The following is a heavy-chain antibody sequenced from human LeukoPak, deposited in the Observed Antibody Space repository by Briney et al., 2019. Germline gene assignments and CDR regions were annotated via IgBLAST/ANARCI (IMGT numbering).Heavy chain of an antibody. CDR3: ARATLDPNYYSYMDG. D-gene: IGHD3/OR15-3a*01. J-gene: IGHJ6*03. CDR1: GFTLSIYR. CDR2: IRYDGRNK. V-gene: IGHV3-30*02. Sequence: GGSLTLSCAASGFTLSIYRMHWARHAPGKALEWLALIRYDGRNKYYADSEKGRITISRHNSKNTLYLHMNSERAEHSAVYYAARATLDPNYYSYMDGWGKVTTVSIS.